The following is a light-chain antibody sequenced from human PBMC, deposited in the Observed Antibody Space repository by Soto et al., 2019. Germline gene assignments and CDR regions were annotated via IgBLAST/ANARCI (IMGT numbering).Light chain of an antibody. CDR1: QDIDKY. J-gene: IGKJ4*01. CDR2: DAS. CDR3: QQYVNLLT. Sequence: DIQMTQSPSSLSASVGDRVTITCQASQDIDKYLNWYQQKPGKAPKLLIYDASNLETGVPSRFSGSGSGTDFTFTISSLQPEDIATYYCQQYVNLLTFGEGTKVDIK. V-gene: IGKV1-33*01.